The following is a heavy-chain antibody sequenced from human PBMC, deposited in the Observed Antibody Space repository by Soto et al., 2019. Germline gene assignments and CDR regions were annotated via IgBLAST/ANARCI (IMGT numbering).Heavy chain of an antibody. CDR2: ISSNGGTT. V-gene: IGHV3-64D*06. Sequence: GGSLRLSCSASGFTFSTYAMNWVRQAPGKGLEYVSAISSNGGTTYYADSVKGRFSISRDNSKNTLYLQMSSLRAEDTAVYYCVKPPGYFDYWGQGALVTVSS. CDR1: GFTFSTYA. J-gene: IGHJ4*02. CDR3: VKPPGYFDY.